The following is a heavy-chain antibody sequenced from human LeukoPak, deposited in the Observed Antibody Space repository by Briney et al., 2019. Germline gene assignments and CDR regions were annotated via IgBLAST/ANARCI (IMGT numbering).Heavy chain of an antibody. CDR3: AKRFGRYASSGYSPLDY. Sequence: GGSLRLSCAASGFTFSSYAMSWVRQAPGKGLEWVSAISGSGGSTYYAGSVKGRFTISRDNSKNTLYLQMNSLRAQDTAVYYCAKRFGRYASSGYSPLDYWGQGTLVTVSS. CDR2: ISGSGGST. D-gene: IGHD3-22*01. CDR1: GFTFSSYA. V-gene: IGHV3-23*01. J-gene: IGHJ4*02.